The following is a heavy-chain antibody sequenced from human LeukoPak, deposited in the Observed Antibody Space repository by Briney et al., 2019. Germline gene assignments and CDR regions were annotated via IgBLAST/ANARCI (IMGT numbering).Heavy chain of an antibody. D-gene: IGHD4-17*01. CDR2: VYYNGLT. V-gene: IGHV4-59*11. J-gene: IGHJ4*02. CDR1: GGSISPHY. CDR3: TRERSTVTFDY. Sequence: PSETLSLTCTVSGGSISPHYWTWIRQTPGKGLEWIGYVYYNGLTSYNASLRSRLILVDTARNQVSLKLTSVTAADTAVYYCTRERSTVTFDYWSQGTLVTVSS.